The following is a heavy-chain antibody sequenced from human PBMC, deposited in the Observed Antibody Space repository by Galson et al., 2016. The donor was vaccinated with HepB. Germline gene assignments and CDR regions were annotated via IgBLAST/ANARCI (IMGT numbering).Heavy chain of an antibody. J-gene: IGHJ5*02. Sequence: ETLSLTCGVDGGSFNDHYWSWIRQPPGKGLEGIGEINYAGSTKYNPSLKSRITISVDTSKNQFSLKWNSMTAGDTAVYFCAGVVVAATNWFDPWGQGTLVTVSS. D-gene: IGHD2-15*01. CDR3: AGVVVAATNWFDP. V-gene: IGHV4-34*01. CDR1: GGSFNDHY. CDR2: INYAGST.